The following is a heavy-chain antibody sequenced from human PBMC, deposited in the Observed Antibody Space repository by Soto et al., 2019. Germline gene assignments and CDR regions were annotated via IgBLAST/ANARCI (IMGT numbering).Heavy chain of an antibody. CDR2: IDPSDSYT. J-gene: IGHJ6*02. CDR1: GYSFTSYC. V-gene: IGHV5-10-1*01. CDR3: ARHDWNGMDV. D-gene: IGHD3-3*01. Sequence: ESLKISCKGSGYSFTSYCISWVRQMPGKGLEWMGRIDPSDSYTNYSPSSQGHVTISADKSTSTAYLQWSSLKASDTAMYYCARHDWNGMDVWGQGTTVTVSS.